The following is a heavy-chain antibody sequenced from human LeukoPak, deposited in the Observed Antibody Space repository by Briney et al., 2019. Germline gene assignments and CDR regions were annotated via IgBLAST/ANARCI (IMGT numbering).Heavy chain of an antibody. V-gene: IGHV4-34*01. CDR2: INQRGST. Sequence: SETLSLTCNVYGGSFSGYYWSWIRQPPGKGLEWIGEINQRGSTNYNPSLKSRVTLSVDTSKNQFSLKLNSVTAADTAVYYCARGRLFVYWGQGTLVTVSS. J-gene: IGHJ4*02. CDR1: GGSFSGYY. CDR3: ARGRLFVY.